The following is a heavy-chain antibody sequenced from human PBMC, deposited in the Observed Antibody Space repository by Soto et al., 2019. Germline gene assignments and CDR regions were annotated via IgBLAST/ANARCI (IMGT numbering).Heavy chain of an antibody. Sequence: HSETLSLTCTVSGGSISSYYWSWIRQPPGKGLEWIGYIYYSGSTNYNPSLKSRVTISVDTSKNQFSLKLSSVTAADTAVYYCARDIEYSSSSLWFDPWGQGTLVTVSS. CDR1: GGSISSYY. D-gene: IGHD6-6*01. CDR2: IYYSGST. V-gene: IGHV4-59*01. J-gene: IGHJ5*02. CDR3: ARDIEYSSSSLWFDP.